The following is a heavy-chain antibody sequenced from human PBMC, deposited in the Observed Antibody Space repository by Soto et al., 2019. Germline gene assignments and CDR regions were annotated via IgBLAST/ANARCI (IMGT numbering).Heavy chain of an antibody. CDR3: ATLTAGGGGRGY. Sequence: SETLSLTCTVSGASVSSAAYHWSWIRQHPGKGLEWIGYITGSPYYNPSLKSRITISLDTSRNHFSLELSSVTAADTAVYYCATLTAGGGGRGYWGQGTLVTVSS. V-gene: IGHV4-31*03. CDR2: ITGSP. J-gene: IGHJ4*02. D-gene: IGHD6-25*01. CDR1: GASVSSAAYH.